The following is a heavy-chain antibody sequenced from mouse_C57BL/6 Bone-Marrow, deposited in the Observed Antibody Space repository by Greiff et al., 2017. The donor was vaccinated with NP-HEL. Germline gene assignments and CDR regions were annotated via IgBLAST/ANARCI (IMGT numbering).Heavy chain of an antibody. J-gene: IGHJ2*01. Sequence: QVQLQQPGAELVRPGSSVKLSCKASGYTFTSYWMDWVKQRPGQGLEWIGNIYPSDSETHYNQKFKDKATLTVDKSSSTAYMQLSSLTSEDSAVYYCARYSFGYFDYWGKGTTLTVSS. CDR2: IYPSDSET. CDR1: GYTFTSYW. CDR3: ARYSFGYFDY. V-gene: IGHV1-61*01. D-gene: IGHD1-2*01.